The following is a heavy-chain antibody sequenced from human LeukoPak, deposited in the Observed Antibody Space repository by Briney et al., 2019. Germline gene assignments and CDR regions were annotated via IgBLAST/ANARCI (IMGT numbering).Heavy chain of an antibody. V-gene: IGHV3-33*01. D-gene: IGHD4-17*01. J-gene: IGHJ4*02. CDR3: ARDRGELTTVTNHFDY. CDR1: GFTFSSYG. Sequence: GRSLRLSCAASGFTFSSYGMHWVRQAPGKGLEWVAVIWYDGSNKYYADSVKGRFTISRDNSKNTLYLQMNSLRAEDTAVYYCARDRGELTTVTNHFDYWGQGTLVTVSS. CDR2: IWYDGSNK.